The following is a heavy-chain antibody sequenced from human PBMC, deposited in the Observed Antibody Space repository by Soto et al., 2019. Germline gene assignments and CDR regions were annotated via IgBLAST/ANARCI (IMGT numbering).Heavy chain of an antibody. J-gene: IGHJ4*02. V-gene: IGHV4-59*01. CDR1: GGSISSYY. Sequence: SETLSLTCTVSGGSISSYYWSWIRQPPGKGLEWIGYIYYSGSTNYNPSLKSRVTISVDTSKNQFSLKLSSVTAADTAVYYCARIDSGPGGYFDYWGQGTLVTVSS. CDR3: ARIDSGPGGYFDY. CDR2: IYYSGST. D-gene: IGHD5-12*01.